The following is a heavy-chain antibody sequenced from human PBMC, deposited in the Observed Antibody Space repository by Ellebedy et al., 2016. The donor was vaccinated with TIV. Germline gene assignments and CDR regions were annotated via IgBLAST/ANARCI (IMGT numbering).Heavy chain of an antibody. CDR2: IKSQTDGGTA. V-gene: IGHV3-15*01. CDR3: STLDNYGGNTPFDF. J-gene: IGHJ4*02. D-gene: IGHD4-23*01. CDR1: GFIFSNAW. Sequence: GESLKISXAASGFIFSNAWMTWVRQAPGKGLEWVGRIKSQTDGGTADYAAPVKGRFIISRDDSKTTLYLQMNSLTLEDTAVYYCSTLDNYGGNTPFDFWGQGSLVTVSS.